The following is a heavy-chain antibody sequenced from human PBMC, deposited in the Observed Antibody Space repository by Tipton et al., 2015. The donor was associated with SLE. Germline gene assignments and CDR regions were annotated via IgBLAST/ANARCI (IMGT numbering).Heavy chain of an antibody. D-gene: IGHD3-10*01. J-gene: IGHJ6*02. CDR2: INHSGST. V-gene: IGHV4-34*01. Sequence: TLSLTCTVYGGSFSGYYWSWIRQPPGKGLEWIGEINHSGSTNYNPSLKSRVTISVDTSKNQFSLKLSSVTAADTAVYYCARLGGGYYYFYAMDVWGPGTTVTVSS. CDR3: ARLGGGYYYFYAMDV. CDR1: GGSFSGYY.